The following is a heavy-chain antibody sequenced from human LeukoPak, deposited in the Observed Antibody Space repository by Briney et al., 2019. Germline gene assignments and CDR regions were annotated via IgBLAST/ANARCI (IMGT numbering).Heavy chain of an antibody. D-gene: IGHD2-21*02. Sequence: ASVKVSCKASGYTFTSYYMHWVRQAPGQGLEWMGIINPSGGSTSYAQKFQGRVTMTRDTSTSTVYMELSSLRSEDTAVYHCAKGGEYCGGDCSYFDYWGQGTLVTVSS. V-gene: IGHV1-46*01. CDR3: AKGGEYCGGDCSYFDY. CDR2: INPSGGST. J-gene: IGHJ4*02. CDR1: GYTFTSYY.